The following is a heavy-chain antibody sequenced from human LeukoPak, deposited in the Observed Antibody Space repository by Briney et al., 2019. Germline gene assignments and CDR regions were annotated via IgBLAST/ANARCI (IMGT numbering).Heavy chain of an antibody. CDR3: ARADSSSRCRFDY. Sequence: SGGSLRLSCAASGFTFSSYSMNWVRQAPGKGLEWVSSISSSSSYTYYADSVKGRFTISRDNAKNSLYLQMNSLRAEDTAVYYCARADSSSRCRFDYWGQGTLVTVSS. CDR1: GFTFSSYS. CDR2: ISSSSSYT. D-gene: IGHD6-13*01. V-gene: IGHV3-21*01. J-gene: IGHJ4*02.